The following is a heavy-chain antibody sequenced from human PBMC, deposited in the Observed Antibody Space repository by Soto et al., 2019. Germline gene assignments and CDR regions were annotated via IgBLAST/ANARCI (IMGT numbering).Heavy chain of an antibody. CDR3: AKAIPSGSYSVDY. CDR2: ISYDGSNK. J-gene: IGHJ4*02. Sequence: QVQLVESGGGVVQPGRSLRLSCAASGFTFSSYGMHWVRQAPGKGLEWVAVISYDGSNKYYADSVKGRFTISIDNSKNKLYLQMNSLRAEDTAVYYCAKAIPSGSYSVDYWGQGTLVTVSS. D-gene: IGHD1-26*01. V-gene: IGHV3-30*18. CDR1: GFTFSSYG.